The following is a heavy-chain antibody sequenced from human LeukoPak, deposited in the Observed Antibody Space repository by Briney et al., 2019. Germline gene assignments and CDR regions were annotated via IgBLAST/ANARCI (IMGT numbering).Heavy chain of an antibody. CDR3: ANYYCSSTSCSY. CDR1: GFTFSSYA. J-gene: IGHJ4*02. CDR2: ISGSGGST. V-gene: IGHV3-23*01. D-gene: IGHD2-2*01. Sequence: GGSLRLSCAASGFTFSSYAMSWVRQAPGKGLEWVSAISGSGGSTYYADSVKGRFTIPRDNSKNTLYLQMNSLRAEDTAVYYCANYYCSSTSCSYWGQGTLVTVSS.